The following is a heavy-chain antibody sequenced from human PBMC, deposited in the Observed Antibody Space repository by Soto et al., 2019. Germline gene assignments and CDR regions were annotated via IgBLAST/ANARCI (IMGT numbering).Heavy chain of an antibody. Sequence: SVKVSCKASGGTFNSYTINWVRQAPGRGLEWVGQVVPMYDSVNYAENFQGRVTITADKSTKTAYMELTSLRSEDTALYFCARWSSHSGSYCLDYWSQRTMV. J-gene: IGHJ4*02. CDR3: ARWSSHSGSYCLDY. V-gene: IGHV1-69*06. CDR2: VVPMYDSV. D-gene: IGHD1-26*01. CDR1: GGTFNSYT.